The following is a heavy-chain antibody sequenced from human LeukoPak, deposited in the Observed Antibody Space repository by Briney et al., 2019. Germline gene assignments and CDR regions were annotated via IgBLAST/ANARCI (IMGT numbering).Heavy chain of an antibody. CDR2: IKQDGSEK. CDR1: GFTFSSYW. V-gene: IGHV3-7*01. J-gene: IGHJ3*02. Sequence: QPGGSLRLSFAASGFTFSSYWMSWVRQTPGKGLEWVANIKQDGSEKDYVDSVKSRFTISRDNAKNSLYLQMNSLRVEDTAVYYCGRHGGAFEMWGQGTMVTVSS. CDR3: GRHGGAFEM.